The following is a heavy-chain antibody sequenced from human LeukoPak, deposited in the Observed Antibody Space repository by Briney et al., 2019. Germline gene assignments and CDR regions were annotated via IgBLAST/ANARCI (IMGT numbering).Heavy chain of an antibody. CDR3: ARSGWPYYFDY. CDR1: GFTFSSYW. V-gene: IGHV3-74*01. Sequence: GGSLRLSCAASGFTFSSYWMHWVRQAPGKWLVWVSRIHSDGSSTSYADSVRGRFTISRDDAKSTLYLQMNSLRAEDTAVYYCARSGWPYYFDYWGQGTLVTVSS. CDR2: IHSDGSST. D-gene: IGHD3-22*01. J-gene: IGHJ4*02.